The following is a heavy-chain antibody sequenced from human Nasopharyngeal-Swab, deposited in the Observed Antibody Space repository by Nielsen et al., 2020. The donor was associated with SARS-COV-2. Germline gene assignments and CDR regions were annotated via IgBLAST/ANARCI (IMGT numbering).Heavy chain of an antibody. CDR3: AKVWGWLPSPRVYFDY. J-gene: IGHJ4*02. CDR1: GSTFSSYA. V-gene: IGHV3-23*01. D-gene: IGHD5-24*01. CDR2: ISGSGGST. Sequence: GESLKISCAASGSTFSSYAMSWVRQAPGKGPEWVSAISGSGGSTYYADSVKGRFTISRDNSKNTLYLQMNSLRAEDTAVYYCAKVWGWLPSPRVYFDYWGQGTLVTVSS.